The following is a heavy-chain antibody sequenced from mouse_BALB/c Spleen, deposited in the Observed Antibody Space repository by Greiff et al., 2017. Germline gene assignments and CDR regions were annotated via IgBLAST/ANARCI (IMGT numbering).Heavy chain of an antibody. Sequence: VKLMESGAELAKPGASVKMSCTASGYTFTSYWMHWVKQRPGQGLEWIGYINPRTGYTEYNQKFKDKATLTADKASSTAYMQLNSLTSEDSAVYYCAREGYYGSSYRFAYWGQGTLVTVSA. CDR3: AREGYYGSSYRFAY. J-gene: IGHJ3*01. CDR2: INPRTGYT. D-gene: IGHD1-1*01. CDR1: GYTFTSYW. V-gene: IGHV1-7*01.